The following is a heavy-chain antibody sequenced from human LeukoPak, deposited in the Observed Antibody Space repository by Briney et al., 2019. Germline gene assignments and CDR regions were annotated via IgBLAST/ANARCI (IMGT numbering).Heavy chain of an antibody. Sequence: GASVKVSCKASGYTFTSYDINWVRQATGQGLEWMGWMSPNSGNTGYAQKFQGRVTMTRNTSISTAYMELSSLRSEDTAVYYCARGDYYSGTTVIHWGQGTLVTVSS. D-gene: IGHD1-1*01. V-gene: IGHV1-8*01. CDR3: ARGDYYSGTTVIH. CDR2: MSPNSGNT. J-gene: IGHJ4*02. CDR1: GYTFTSYD.